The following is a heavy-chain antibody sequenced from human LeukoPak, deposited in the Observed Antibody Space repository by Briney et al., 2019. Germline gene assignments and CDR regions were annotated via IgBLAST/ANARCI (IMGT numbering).Heavy chain of an antibody. D-gene: IGHD4-23*01. CDR1: GGSISSTSYY. CDR2: IYYSVTT. J-gene: IGHJ4*02. CDR3: ARDRLRWPKIDY. V-gene: IGHV4-39*07. Sequence: SETLSLTCTVSGGSISSTSYYWGWIRQPPGKGLEWIGSIYYSVTTYYNPSLKSRVTISVDTSKNQFSLRLSSVTAADTAVYYCARDRLRWPKIDYWGQGTLVTVSS.